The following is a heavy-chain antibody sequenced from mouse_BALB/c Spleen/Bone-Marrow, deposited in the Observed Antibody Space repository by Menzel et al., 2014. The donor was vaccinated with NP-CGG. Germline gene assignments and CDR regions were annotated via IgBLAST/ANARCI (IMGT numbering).Heavy chain of an antibody. CDR3: ARHAYYDQTEVSFVY. CDR1: GFSFNSYG. Sequence: EVMLVESGGGLAKSGGSLKLSCAASGFSFNSYGMSWVRQTPEKRLEWVATISGGGSYTFYPDSVKGRFTISRDNAKNNRYLQLSSLRSEDTALYYCARHAYYDQTEVSFVYWGQGTLVTVSA. D-gene: IGHD2-4*01. CDR2: ISGGGSYT. V-gene: IGHV5-9-2*01. J-gene: IGHJ3*01.